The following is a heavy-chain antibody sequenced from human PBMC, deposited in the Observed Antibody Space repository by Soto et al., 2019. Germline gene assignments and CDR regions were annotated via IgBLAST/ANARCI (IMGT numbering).Heavy chain of an antibody. CDR3: AKDRGPYCSGGICYPPSWFDP. D-gene: IGHD2-15*01. Sequence: VGSLRLSCVGSGFTFGNYAMSWVRQAPGKGLEWVSRITGIDGRTYYADSVKGRFTIARDNPKNTLYLQMNNLRAEDTAMFYCAKDRGPYCSGGICYPPSWFDPWGQGTQVTVSS. V-gene: IGHV3-23*01. J-gene: IGHJ5*02. CDR2: ITGIDGRT. CDR1: GFTFGNYA.